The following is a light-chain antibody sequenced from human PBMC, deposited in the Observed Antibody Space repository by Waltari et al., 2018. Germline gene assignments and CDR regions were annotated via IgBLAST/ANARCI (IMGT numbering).Light chain of an antibody. CDR1: QSISTW. CDR3: QQYNSDSYS. Sequence: DIQMTQSPSSLSASVGDKVTITCRTSQSISTWLAWFQLKPGKAPKLLIYKASNLESGVPSRFSGSGSGTEFTLTISSLLPEDFATYYCQQYNSDSYSFGQGTRLEIK. CDR2: KAS. V-gene: IGKV1-5*03. J-gene: IGKJ2*01.